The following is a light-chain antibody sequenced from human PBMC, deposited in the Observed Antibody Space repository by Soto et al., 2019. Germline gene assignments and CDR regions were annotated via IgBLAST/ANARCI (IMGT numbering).Light chain of an antibody. J-gene: IGKJ2*01. Sequence: DIQMTQSPSILSASVRDRVTITCRASQSISTWLAWYQQKPGKAPKLLIYKASSLRNGVPSRFSGSGSGTEFTLTIYSLQPDDFASYYCQQYNGYPHTFGQGTKLEIK. CDR1: QSISTW. V-gene: IGKV1-5*03. CDR2: KAS. CDR3: QQYNGYPHT.